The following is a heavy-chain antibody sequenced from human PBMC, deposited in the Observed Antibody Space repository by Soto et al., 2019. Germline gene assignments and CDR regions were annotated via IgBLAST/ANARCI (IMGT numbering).Heavy chain of an antibody. CDR1: GYTFTSYG. J-gene: IGHJ4*02. V-gene: IGHV1-18*01. D-gene: IGHD2-21*01. CDR3: ARDRGGGRGGAPRPHPHDY. Sequence: QVQLVQSGAEVKKPGASVKVSCKASGYTFTSYGISWVRQAPGQGLEWMGWISAYNGNTNYAQKLQGRVTMTTDTXXSXAXXELRSLGSDDTAVYYCARDRGGGRGGAPRPHPHDYGGQGTLVTVSS. CDR2: ISAYNGNT.